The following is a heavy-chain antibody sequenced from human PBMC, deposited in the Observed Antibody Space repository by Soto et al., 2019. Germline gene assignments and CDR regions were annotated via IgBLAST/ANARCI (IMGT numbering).Heavy chain of an antibody. Sequence: SETLSLTCAVPGGSFTSNNWWTWVRQPPGQGLEWIGEIYRTGSTNYNPSLRSRVTISLDKSENQFSLKVTSLTAADTAVYYCASRDPGTSVDYWGQGTLVTVSS. CDR3: ASRDPGTSVDY. CDR1: GGSFTSNNW. D-gene: IGHD1-7*01. J-gene: IGHJ4*02. V-gene: IGHV4-4*02. CDR2: IYRTGST.